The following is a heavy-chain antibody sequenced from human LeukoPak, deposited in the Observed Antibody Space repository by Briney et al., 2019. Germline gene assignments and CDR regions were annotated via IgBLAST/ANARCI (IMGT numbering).Heavy chain of an antibody. Sequence: EASVKVSCKASGDTFTSYDINWVRQATGQGLEWMGWMNPNSGNTGYAQKFQGRVTMTRNTSISTAYMELSSLRSEDTVVYCCARRHSGIAAAGPLNWSDPWGQGTLVTVSS. D-gene: IGHD6-13*01. CDR2: MNPNSGNT. J-gene: IGHJ5*02. CDR1: GDTFTSYD. V-gene: IGHV1-8*01. CDR3: ARRHSGIAAAGPLNWSDP.